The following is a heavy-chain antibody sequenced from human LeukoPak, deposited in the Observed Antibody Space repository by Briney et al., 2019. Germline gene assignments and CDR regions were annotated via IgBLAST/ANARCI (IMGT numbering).Heavy chain of an antibody. CDR1: GFTFSSYA. CDR3: ARDANGDYVLTG. D-gene: IGHD4-17*01. J-gene: IGHJ4*02. CDR2: ISYDGSNK. Sequence: PGGSLRLSCAASGFTFSSYAMHWVRQAPGKGLEWVAVISYDGSNKYYADSVKGRFTISRGNSKNTLYLQMNSLRAEDTAVYYCARDANGDYVLTGWGQGTLVTVSS. V-gene: IGHV3-30*04.